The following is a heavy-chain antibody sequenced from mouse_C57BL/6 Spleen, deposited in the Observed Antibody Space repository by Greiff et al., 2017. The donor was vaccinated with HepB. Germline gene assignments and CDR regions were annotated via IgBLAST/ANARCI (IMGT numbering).Heavy chain of an antibody. CDR2: ISSGSSTI. Sequence: EVKLMESGGGLVKPGGSLKLSCAASGFTFSDYGMHWVRQAPEKGLEWVAYISSGSSTIYYADTVKGRFTISRDNAKNTLFLQMTSLRSEDTAMYYCARALYVPFAYWGQGTLVTVSA. CDR1: GFTFSDYG. V-gene: IGHV5-17*01. J-gene: IGHJ3*01. D-gene: IGHD1-1*01. CDR3: ARALYVPFAY.